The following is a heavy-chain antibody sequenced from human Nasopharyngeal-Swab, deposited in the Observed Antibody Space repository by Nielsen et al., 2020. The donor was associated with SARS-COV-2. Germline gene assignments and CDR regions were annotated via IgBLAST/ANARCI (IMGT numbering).Heavy chain of an antibody. J-gene: IGHJ3*02. CDR2: IYYSGST. CDR3: ARDSGTSPWGPDAFDI. D-gene: IGHD7-27*01. Sequence: PGKGLEWIGYIYYSGSTNYNPSLRSRVTISVDTSKNQFSLKLSSVTAADTAVYYCARDSGTSPWGPDAFDIWGQGTMGTVSS. V-gene: IGHV4-59*13.